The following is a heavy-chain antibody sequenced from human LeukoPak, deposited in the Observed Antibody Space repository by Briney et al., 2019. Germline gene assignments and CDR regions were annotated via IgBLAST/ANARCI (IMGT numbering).Heavy chain of an antibody. V-gene: IGHV4-4*07. J-gene: IGHJ6*03. CDR2: IYASGTT. CDR3: ARDSPYYYYYYMDV. CDR1: GGSISSYY. Sequence: PSETLSLTCTVSGGSISSYYWSWIRQPAGKGLEWIGRIYASGTTNYNPSLKSRVTISEDKSKNQFSLKLTSVTAADTAVYYCARDSPYYYYYYMDVWGKGTTVIVSS.